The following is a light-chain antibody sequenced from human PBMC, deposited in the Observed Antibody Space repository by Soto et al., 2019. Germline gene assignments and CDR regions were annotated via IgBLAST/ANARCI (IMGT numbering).Light chain of an antibody. V-gene: IGKV3-20*01. CDR2: GAS. J-gene: IGKJ3*01. CDR1: QTVNSPY. CDR3: HQHEASRPT. Sequence: EIVLTQSPGTLSLSPGESGILSCRTSQTVNSPYLAWYQQKPGQAPRLLISGASSRATGTQDRFSGSGSGTEFTLAISRLVSEDFAICYSHQHEASRPTFGPGTKVDVK.